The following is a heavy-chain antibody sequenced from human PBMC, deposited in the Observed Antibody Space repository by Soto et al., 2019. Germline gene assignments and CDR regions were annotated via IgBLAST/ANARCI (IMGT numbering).Heavy chain of an antibody. J-gene: IGHJ4*02. CDR3: ARGGVSTRTSDY. D-gene: IGHD3-3*01. CDR1: GYNFAGYW. V-gene: IGHV5-51*01. CDR2: IYPSDSDT. Sequence: PGESLKIACKGSGYNFAGYWIAWVRQMPGKGLELMGIIYPSDSDTRYRPSFQGQVTISADKSISSAYLQWSSLRASDTAMNYCARGGVSTRTSDYWGQGTPVTVSS.